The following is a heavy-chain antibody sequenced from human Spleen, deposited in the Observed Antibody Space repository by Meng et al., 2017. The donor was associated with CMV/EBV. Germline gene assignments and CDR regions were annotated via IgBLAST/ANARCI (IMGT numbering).Heavy chain of an antibody. J-gene: IGHJ3*02. D-gene: IGHD2-2*01. CDR2: TRFDQSNR. Sequence: GESLKISCAASGFSFSHYAMHWVRQAPGKGLEWVGFTRFDQSNRQYADSVKGRFTISRDNSKNTLYLQMNSLRTEDTAVYYCAKVLVASANDAFDMWGQGTMVTVSS. V-gene: IGHV3-30*02. CDR3: AKVLVASANDAFDM. CDR1: GFSFSHYA.